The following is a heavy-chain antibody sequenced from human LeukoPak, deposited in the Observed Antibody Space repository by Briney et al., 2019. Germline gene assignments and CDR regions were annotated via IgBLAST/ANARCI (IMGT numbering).Heavy chain of an antibody. CDR1: GGSLSSYH. V-gene: IGHV4-4*07. J-gene: IGHJ5*02. CDR3: ARETAAYYDFWSGPRGFDP. Sequence: SETLSLTCTVSGGSLSSYHWSWIRQPAGKGLEWIGRIYTSGSTNYNPSLKSRVTMSVDTSKNQFSLKLSSVTAADTAVYYCARETAAYYDFWSGPRGFDPWGQGTLVTVSS. CDR2: IYTSGST. D-gene: IGHD3-3*01.